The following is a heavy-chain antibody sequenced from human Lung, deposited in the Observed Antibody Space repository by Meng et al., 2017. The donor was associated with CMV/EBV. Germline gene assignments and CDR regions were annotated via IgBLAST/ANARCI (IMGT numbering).Heavy chain of an antibody. CDR3: RGQGHYYGLDV. D-gene: IGHD3-10*01. CDR1: GFTFGDYT. V-gene: IGHV3-49*04. CDR2: IKTRPYDGTT. J-gene: IGHJ6*02. Sequence: GGSLRLSCTGSGFTFGDYTMSWVRQAPGKGLEWVGFIKTRPYDGTTDYAASVKGRFTLSRDDSNGIAYLQMNRLKIEDTAVYYCRGQGHYYGLDVWGQGTTVTVSS.